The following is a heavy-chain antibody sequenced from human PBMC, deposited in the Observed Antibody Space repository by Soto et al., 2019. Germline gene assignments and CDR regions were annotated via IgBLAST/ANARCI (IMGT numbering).Heavy chain of an antibody. J-gene: IGHJ4*02. CDR3: ARHGLRYFDWLLYSDY. CDR1: GGSISSSNYY. D-gene: IGHD3-9*01. CDR2: IYYSGSS. V-gene: IGHV4-39*01. Sequence: QLQLQESGPGLVKPSETLSLICTVSGGSISSSNYYWGWIRQSPRQGLEWIGSIYYSGSSYYNPSLKSRVTISVDTHNNQFSLKLSSVIAADTAVYYCARHGLRYFDWLLYSDYWGQGALVTVSS.